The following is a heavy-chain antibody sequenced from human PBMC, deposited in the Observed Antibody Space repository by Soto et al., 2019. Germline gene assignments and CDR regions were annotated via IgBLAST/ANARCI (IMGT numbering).Heavy chain of an antibody. V-gene: IGHV4-4*07. J-gene: IGHJ1*01. CDR1: GAYISDFS. CDR3: ARETGENWTYEAH. D-gene: IGHD1-7*01. Sequence: SETLSLTCRVSGAYISDFSWSWIRQPAGKGLEWIGRITINGNTKRNPSFKSRVTMSIDTSRNHFSLNLQSATAADTALYYCARETGENWTYEAHWGPGTLVTVSS. CDR2: ITINGNT.